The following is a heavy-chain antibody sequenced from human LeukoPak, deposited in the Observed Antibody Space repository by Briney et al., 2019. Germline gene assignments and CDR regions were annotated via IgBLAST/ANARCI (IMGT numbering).Heavy chain of an antibody. V-gene: IGHV5-51*01. D-gene: IGHD2-21*02. J-gene: IGHJ4*02. CDR2: NYPGDSDT. CDR3: ARHGLSGSPYCGGDCYSFDY. Sequence: GASLKISCKGSGYSFTSYWIGWVRQMPGKGLEWMGINYPGDSDTRYSPSFQGQVTISADKSISTAYLQWSSLKASDTAMYYCARHGLSGSPYCGGDCYSFDYWGQGTLVTVSS. CDR1: GYSFTSYW.